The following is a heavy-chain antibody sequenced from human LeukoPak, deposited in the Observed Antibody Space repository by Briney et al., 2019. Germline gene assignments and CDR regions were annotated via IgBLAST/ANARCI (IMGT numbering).Heavy chain of an antibody. CDR2: IIPIFGTA. V-gene: IGHV1-69*13. Sequence: SVKVSCKASGGTFSSYAISWVRQAPGQGLEWMGGIIPIFGTANYAQKFQGRVTITADESTSTAYMELSSLRSEDTAVYYCARVIVVVTADYYCYYGMDVWGQGTTVTVSS. CDR3: ARVIVVVTADYYCYYGMDV. D-gene: IGHD2-21*02. J-gene: IGHJ6*02. CDR1: GGTFSSYA.